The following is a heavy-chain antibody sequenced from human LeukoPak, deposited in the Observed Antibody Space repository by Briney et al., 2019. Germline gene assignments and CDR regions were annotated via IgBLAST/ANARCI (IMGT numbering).Heavy chain of an antibody. CDR3: TRASSMNTIFEY. D-gene: IGHD3-3*01. V-gene: IGHV3-66*01. CDR2: FYSGGTT. CDR1: VFTVSSNY. J-gene: IGHJ4*02. Sequence: GGSLRLSCAASVFTVSSNYMSWVRQAPGKGREWGSAFYSGGTTYYADSVKGRFTISRDNSKNPLYLQMNSLSAEDTDVYYCTRASSMNTIFEYWGQGTLVTVSS.